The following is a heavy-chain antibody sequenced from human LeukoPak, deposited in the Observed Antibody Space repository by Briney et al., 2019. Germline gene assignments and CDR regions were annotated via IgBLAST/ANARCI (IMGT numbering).Heavy chain of an antibody. CDR1: GGSFSGYY. CDR3: ARGRGVVPAARGYYYYMDV. Sequence: PSGTLSLTCAVYGGSFSGYYWSWIRQPPGKGLEWIGEINHSGSTNYNPSLKSRVTISVDTSKNQFSLKLSSVTAADTAVYYCARGRGVVPAARGYYYYMDVWGKGTTVTVSS. CDR2: INHSGST. J-gene: IGHJ6*03. D-gene: IGHD2-2*01. V-gene: IGHV4-34*01.